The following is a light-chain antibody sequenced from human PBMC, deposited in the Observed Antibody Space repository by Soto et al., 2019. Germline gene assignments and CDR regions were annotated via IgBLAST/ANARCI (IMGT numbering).Light chain of an antibody. Sequence: EIVLTQSPATLSLSPGERATLSCRASQTIRTYLAWYQQRPGQAPRLLIYDASNRATDIPARFSGSGSGTDFTLTISSLEPEDFAVYYCQHRNNWPLTFGGGTKVEIK. V-gene: IGKV3-11*01. J-gene: IGKJ4*01. CDR2: DAS. CDR3: QHRNNWPLT. CDR1: QTIRTY.